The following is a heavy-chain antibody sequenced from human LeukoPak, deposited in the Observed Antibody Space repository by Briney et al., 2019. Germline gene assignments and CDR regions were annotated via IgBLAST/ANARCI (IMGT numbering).Heavy chain of an antibody. J-gene: IGHJ4*02. Sequence: PGGSLRLSCAASGFTFSSYAISWVRQAPGKGLEWVSAISGSGGCTYYADSVKGRFTISRDNSKNTLYLQMNSLRAEDTAVYYCAKDASPIFGVVTAFDYWGQGTLVTVSS. CDR3: AKDASPIFGVVTAFDY. CDR2: ISGSGGCT. D-gene: IGHD3-3*01. V-gene: IGHV3-23*01. CDR1: GFTFSSYA.